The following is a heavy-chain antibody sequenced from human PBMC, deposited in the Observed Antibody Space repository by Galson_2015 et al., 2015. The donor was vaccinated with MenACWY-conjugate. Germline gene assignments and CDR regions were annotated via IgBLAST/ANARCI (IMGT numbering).Heavy chain of an antibody. CDR1: GASISGYH. D-gene: IGHD4-17*01. V-gene: IGHV4-59*08. CDR3: ARANGITVTAIDY. CDR2: IRYSGST. Sequence: SETLSLTCAVSGASISGYHWSWIRQPPGKGLEWIGYIRYSGSTNYKPSLKSRVTMSSDTSKNQFYLKLNSVTATDSAMYYCARANGITVTAIDYWGQGILVTVSS. J-gene: IGHJ4*02.